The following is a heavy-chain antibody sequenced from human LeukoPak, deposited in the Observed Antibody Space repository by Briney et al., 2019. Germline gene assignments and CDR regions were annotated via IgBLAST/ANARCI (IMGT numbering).Heavy chain of an antibody. CDR3: ARPADRGRYNWFDP. CDR1: GFIFRSHW. D-gene: IGHD2-2*01. CDR2: KKKEGSKK. Sequence: PGGSLRLSCVSSGFIFRSHWLSWVRPAPGKGMEWVANKKKEGSKKEYEDYVKGRITISRDNAKNSIYLRMNRLRAEDTAVYSCARPADRGRYNWFDPWGQGALVTVSS. V-gene: IGHV3-7*04. J-gene: IGHJ5*02.